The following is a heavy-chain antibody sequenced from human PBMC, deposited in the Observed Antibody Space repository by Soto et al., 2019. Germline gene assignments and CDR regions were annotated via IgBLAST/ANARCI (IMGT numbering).Heavy chain of an antibody. D-gene: IGHD3-9*01. V-gene: IGHV3-23*01. Sequence: EVQLMESGGGVARPGGSLRLSCATSGFTFSSNSMNWVRQVPGKRLEWVSRIGAGDDTTYDTDSVEGRLTISRDDSKGTLLLPTNSLKVEDAAIYFCVLRAGAYWGQVTLVTVSS. CDR1: GFTFSSNS. J-gene: IGHJ4*02. CDR3: VLRAGAY. CDR2: IGAGDDTT.